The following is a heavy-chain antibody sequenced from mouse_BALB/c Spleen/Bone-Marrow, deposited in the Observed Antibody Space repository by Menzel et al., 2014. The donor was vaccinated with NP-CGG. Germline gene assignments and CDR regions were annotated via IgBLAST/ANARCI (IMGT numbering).Heavy chain of an antibody. CDR2: INPSSGYT. D-gene: IGHD2-4*01. V-gene: IGHV1-7*01. Sequence: QVQLQQSGAELAKPGASVKMSCKASGYRLTSYWMHWVKQRPGQGLEWIGYINPSSGYTEDSQKFKGKAALTADKSSSTAYMQLSSLTSEDSAVYYCARGYYDLDYWGQGTTLTVSS. CDR1: GYRLTSYW. CDR3: ARGYYDLDY. J-gene: IGHJ2*01.